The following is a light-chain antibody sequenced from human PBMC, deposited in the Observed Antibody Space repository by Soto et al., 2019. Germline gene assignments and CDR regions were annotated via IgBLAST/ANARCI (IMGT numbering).Light chain of an antibody. CDR3: KQYVSSPRT. CDR1: QRVYSN. V-gene: IGKV3-20*01. Sequence: EILMTQSPDSLSESPGGSATLSCRASQRVYSNLAWYQQRPGQAPRLLMYGASNRATGIPDRFSGSGSGTDFTLTISGLEPEDLAVYYCKQYVSSPRTFGQGTKVDI. J-gene: IGKJ1*01. CDR2: GAS.